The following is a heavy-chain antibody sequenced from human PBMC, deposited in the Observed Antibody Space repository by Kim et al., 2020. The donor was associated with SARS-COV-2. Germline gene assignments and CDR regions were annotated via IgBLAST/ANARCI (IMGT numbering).Heavy chain of an antibody. D-gene: IGHD3-10*01. Sequence: SPSFQGQVTISADKSISTAYLQWSSLKASDTAMYYCARHGSPTGEFLPDYWGQGTLVTVSS. J-gene: IGHJ4*02. V-gene: IGHV5-51*01. CDR3: ARHGSPTGEFLPDY.